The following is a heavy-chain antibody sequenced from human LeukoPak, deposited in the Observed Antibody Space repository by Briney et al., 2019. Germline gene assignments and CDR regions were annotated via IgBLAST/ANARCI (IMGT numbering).Heavy chain of an antibody. J-gene: IGHJ3*02. CDR3: ARDEVGAYDAFDI. CDR2: ISSSSSYI. V-gene: IGHV3-21*01. D-gene: IGHD1-26*01. Sequence: GGSLTLSCAASGFTFSSYSMNWVRQAPGKGLEWLSSISSSSSYIYYADSVKGRFTISRDNAKNSLYLQMNSLRAEDTAVYYCARDEVGAYDAFDIWGQGTMVTVSS. CDR1: GFTFSSYS.